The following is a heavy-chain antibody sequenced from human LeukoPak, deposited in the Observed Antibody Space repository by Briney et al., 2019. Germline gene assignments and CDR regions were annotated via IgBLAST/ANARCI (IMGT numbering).Heavy chain of an antibody. J-gene: IGHJ4*02. Sequence: PGGSLRLSCAASGFTFDDYAMHWVRQAPGKGLECVSLISWDGGSTYYADSVKGRFTISRDNSKNSLYLQMNSLRAEDTALYYCAKDTCAVTTCYFDYWGQGTLVTVSS. CDR3: AKDTCAVTTCYFDY. D-gene: IGHD4-17*01. CDR1: GFTFDDYA. V-gene: IGHV3-43D*03. CDR2: ISWDGGST.